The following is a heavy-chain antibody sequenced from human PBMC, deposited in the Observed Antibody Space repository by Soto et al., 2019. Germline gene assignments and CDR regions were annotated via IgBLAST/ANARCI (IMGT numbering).Heavy chain of an antibody. CDR3: AKVSAGYCSGGSCYSYFDY. CDR1: GFTFSSYA. J-gene: IGHJ4*02. V-gene: IGHV3-23*01. CDR2: ISGSGGST. D-gene: IGHD2-15*01. Sequence: GGSLRLSCAASGFTFSSYAMSWVRQAPGKGLEWVSAISGSGGSTYYADSVKGRFTISRDNSKNTLYLQMNSLRAEDTAVYYCAKVSAGYCSGGSCYSYFDYWGQGTLVTVSS.